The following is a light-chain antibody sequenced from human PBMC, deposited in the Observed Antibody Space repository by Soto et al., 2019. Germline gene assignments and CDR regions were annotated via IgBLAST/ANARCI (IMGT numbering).Light chain of an antibody. J-gene: IGKJ1*01. Sequence: DVVMTQSPLSLPVTLGQPASISCRSSQSLVYSDGNTYLNWFQQRPGQSPRRLIYKVSNRDSGVPDRFSGSASGTDFTLKISSVEAEDVGVYYCMQVTLWPPLTVGQGTQVDIK. CDR2: KVS. CDR3: MQVTLWPPLT. CDR1: QSLVYSDGNTY. V-gene: IGKV2-30*01.